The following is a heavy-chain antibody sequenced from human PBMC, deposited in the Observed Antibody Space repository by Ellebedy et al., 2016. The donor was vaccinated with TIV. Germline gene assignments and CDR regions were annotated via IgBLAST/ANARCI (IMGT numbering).Heavy chain of an antibody. CDR2: IANDESGR. J-gene: IGHJ4*02. Sequence: GESLKISCAASGFAFSSYAMHWVRQAPGKGLGWVAVIANDESGRHYADSVKGRFTISRDNSKNTLDLQMNSLRVEDTAVYYCVKGGYDRSGYYAPPVECWGQGTLVTVSS. D-gene: IGHD3-22*01. V-gene: IGHV3-30*18. CDR3: VKGGYDRSGYYAPPVEC. CDR1: GFAFSSYA.